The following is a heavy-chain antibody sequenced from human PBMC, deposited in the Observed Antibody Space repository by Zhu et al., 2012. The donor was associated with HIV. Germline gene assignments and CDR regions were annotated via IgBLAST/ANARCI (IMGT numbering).Heavy chain of an antibody. CDR3: ARARDGWSYGLDWFDP. V-gene: IGHV4-34*01. CDR2: INHSGST. Sequence: QVQLRQWGAGLLKPSETLSLTCAVYGGSFSGYFWSWIRQPPGKGLEWIGQINHSGSTNYNPSLKSRVTISVDTSKKQFSLNLSSVSAADTAVYYCARARDGWSYGLDWFDPGPGNPGHVSS. CDR1: GGSFSGYF. D-gene: IGHD5-18*01. J-gene: IGHJ5*02.